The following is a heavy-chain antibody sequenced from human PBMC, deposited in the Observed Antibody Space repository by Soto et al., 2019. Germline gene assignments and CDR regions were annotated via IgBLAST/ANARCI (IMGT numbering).Heavy chain of an antibody. J-gene: IGHJ6*02. Sequence: SVKVSCKASGGTFSSYAISWVRQAPGQGLEWMGGIIPIFGTANYAQKFQGRVTITADKSTSTAYMELSSLRSEDTAVYCCARGPHYDILTGYYDSYYYGMDVWGQGTTVTVSS. D-gene: IGHD3-9*01. CDR3: ARGPHYDILTGYYDSYYYGMDV. V-gene: IGHV1-69*06. CDR1: GGTFSSYA. CDR2: IIPIFGTA.